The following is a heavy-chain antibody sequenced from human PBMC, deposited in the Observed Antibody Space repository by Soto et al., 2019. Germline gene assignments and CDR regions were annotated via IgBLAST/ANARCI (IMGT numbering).Heavy chain of an antibody. D-gene: IGHD5-18*01. CDR2: ISYDGSNK. CDR1: GFTFSSYG. CDR3: AKLGNGLWDNYYYCGMDV. J-gene: IGHJ6*02. V-gene: IGHV3-30*18. Sequence: QVQLVESGGGVVQPGRSLRLSCAASGFTFSSYGMHWVRQAPGKGLEWVAVISYDGSNKYYADSVKGRFTISRDNSKNTLYLQMNSLRAEDTAVYYCAKLGNGLWDNYYYCGMDVWGQGTTVTVSS.